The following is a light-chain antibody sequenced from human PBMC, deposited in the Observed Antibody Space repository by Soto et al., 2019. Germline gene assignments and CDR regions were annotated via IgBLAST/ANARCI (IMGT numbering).Light chain of an antibody. CDR1: QSVSSYY. CDR2: GAS. V-gene: IGKV3-20*01. Sequence: EIVLTQSPGTLSLSPGERATLSCRASQSVSSYYLAWYQQKPGQAPRLLIYGASSRATGIPDRFSGSGSGTDFTLTISRLEPEDFAGYYCQQYGSSPQPITFGQGTRLEIK. CDR3: QQYGSSPQPIT. J-gene: IGKJ5*01.